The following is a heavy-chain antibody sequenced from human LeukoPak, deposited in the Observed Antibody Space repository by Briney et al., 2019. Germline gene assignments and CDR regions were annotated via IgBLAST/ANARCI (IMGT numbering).Heavy chain of an antibody. D-gene: IGHD4-23*01. CDR2: IKTKTDGGTT. CDR3: ANIFGGNSHRSDY. CDR1: GFTFSSAW. V-gene: IGHV3-15*01. J-gene: IGHJ4*02. Sequence: GGSLRLSCAASGFTFSSAWMSWVRQAPGQGLEWLGRIKTKTDGGTTDYAAPVKGRFTISRDDSKDTLYLQMNSLKSVDTAVYYCANIFGGNSHRSDYWGQGTLVTVSS.